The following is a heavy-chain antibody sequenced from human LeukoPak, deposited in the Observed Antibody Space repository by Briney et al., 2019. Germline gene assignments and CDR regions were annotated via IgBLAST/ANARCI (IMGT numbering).Heavy chain of an antibody. Sequence: PGQSMTPSCPPSGFSSSNVSMSCVRQPPRKGLEWGGRIKSKTDGGTTEYAAAVKGRFTISRDDSKNTLYLQMNSLKTEDTAVYYCTTAVVAASLYWGQGTLVTVSS. CDR3: TTAVVAASLY. CDR2: IKSKTDGGTT. D-gene: IGHD2-15*01. CDR1: GFSSSNVS. J-gene: IGHJ4*02. V-gene: IGHV3-15*01.